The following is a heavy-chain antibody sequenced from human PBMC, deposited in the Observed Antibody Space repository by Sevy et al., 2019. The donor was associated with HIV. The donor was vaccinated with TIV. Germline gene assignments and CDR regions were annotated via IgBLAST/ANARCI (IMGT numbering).Heavy chain of an antibody. CDR1: GFIFKSYE. CDR2: ISNSGSTI. J-gene: IGHJ4*02. CDR3: ARDLPPSATTVAHFDY. D-gene: IGHD4-17*01. Sequence: GGSLRLSCAASGFIFKSYEMNWVRQAPGKGLEWVSYISNSGSTIFFSNSVKGRFTISRDNTRNSVYLQINSLRAEDTVVYYCARDLPPSATTVAHFDYWGRGTLVTVSS. V-gene: IGHV3-48*03.